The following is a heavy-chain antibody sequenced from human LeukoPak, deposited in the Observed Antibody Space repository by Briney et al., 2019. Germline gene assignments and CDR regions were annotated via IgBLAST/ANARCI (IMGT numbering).Heavy chain of an antibody. J-gene: IGHJ6*02. CDR3: ARGLVVVVAARLDYYYYGMDV. D-gene: IGHD2-15*01. V-gene: IGHV1-8*01. CDR2: MNPNSGNT. Sequence: ASVKVSCKASGDTFTSYDINWVRQATGQGLEWMGWMNPNSGNTGYAQKFQGRVTMTRNTSISTAYMELSSLRSEDTAVYYCARGLVVVVAARLDYYYYGMDVWGQGTTVTVSS. CDR1: GDTFTSYD.